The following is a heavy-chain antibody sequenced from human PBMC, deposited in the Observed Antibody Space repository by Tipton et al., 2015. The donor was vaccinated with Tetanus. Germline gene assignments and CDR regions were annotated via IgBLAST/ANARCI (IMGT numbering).Heavy chain of an antibody. D-gene: IGHD3-22*01. CDR3: ARDHYYDSSGLDY. V-gene: IGHV3-21*01. J-gene: IGHJ4*02. CDR1: GFTFSSYS. CDR2: ISGSSSYI. Sequence: SLRLSCAASGFTFSSYSMNWVRQAPGKGLEWVSSISGSSSYIYYADSVKGRFTISRDNAKNSLYLQMNSLRAEDTAVYYCARDHYYDSSGLDYWGQGTLVTVSS.